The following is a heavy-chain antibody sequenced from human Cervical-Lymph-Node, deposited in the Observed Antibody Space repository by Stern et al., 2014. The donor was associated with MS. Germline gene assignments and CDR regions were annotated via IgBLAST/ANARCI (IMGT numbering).Heavy chain of an antibody. Sequence: EQLVESGGGVVQPGRSLRLSCAASGFTFSSYGMHWVRQAPGKGLEWVAVIWYDGSNKYYADSMKGRFTISTDNSKNTLYLQMNSLRAEDTAVYYCARGYYNKVYWGQGTLVTVSS. D-gene: IGHD3-9*01. CDR3: ARGYYNKVY. V-gene: IGHV3-33*01. CDR1: GFTFSSYG. J-gene: IGHJ4*02. CDR2: IWYDGSNK.